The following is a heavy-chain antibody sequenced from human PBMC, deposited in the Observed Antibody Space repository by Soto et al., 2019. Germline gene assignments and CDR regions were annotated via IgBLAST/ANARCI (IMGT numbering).Heavy chain of an antibody. CDR1: GLTFSDYW. CDR3: ARPGAGYCISTSCSNDYSYGMDV. J-gene: IGHJ6*02. Sequence: PGGSLRLSCSVSGLTFSDYWMHWVRQAPGKGPVWVSRINNDGTGTNYADSVEGRFTISRDNAKNTLHLQMNNMRAEDTAVYYCARPGAGYCISTSCSNDYSYGMDVWGQGTTVTVSS. CDR2: INNDGTGT. D-gene: IGHD2-2*01. V-gene: IGHV3-74*01.